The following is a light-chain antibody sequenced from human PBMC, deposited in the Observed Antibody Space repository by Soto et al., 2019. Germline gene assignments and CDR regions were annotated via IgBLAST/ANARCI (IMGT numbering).Light chain of an antibody. Sequence: EIVLTQFPGTLSLSPGERATLSCRASQRVSSNYLAWYQQKPGQAPRLLMYAASSRATGTPERFSGSGSGTDFTLTISRLEPEDFALYYCQEYGTSRTFGQGTKVEIK. CDR3: QEYGTSRT. CDR1: QRVSSNY. J-gene: IGKJ1*01. CDR2: AAS. V-gene: IGKV3-20*01.